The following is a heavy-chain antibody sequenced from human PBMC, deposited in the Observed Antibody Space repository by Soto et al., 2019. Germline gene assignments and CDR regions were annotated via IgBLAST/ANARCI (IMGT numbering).Heavy chain of an antibody. D-gene: IGHD5-12*01. V-gene: IGHV3-74*03. Sequence: GGSLRLSXAASKFSFNNYWMHWVRQVPGKGPVWVSRINHDGTKTEYADSVKGRFTISRDNTKNTLYLQMNSLRVDDTAMYYCVREPWGFSGSWYDYWGQGTLVTVSS. CDR3: VREPWGFSGSWYDY. CDR1: KFSFNNYW. CDR2: INHDGTKT. J-gene: IGHJ4*02.